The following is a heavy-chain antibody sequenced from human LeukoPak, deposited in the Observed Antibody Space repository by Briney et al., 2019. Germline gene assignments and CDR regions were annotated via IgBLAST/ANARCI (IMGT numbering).Heavy chain of an antibody. CDR3: ARASFDY. Sequence: SETLSLTCAVYGGSFSGYYWSWIRQPPGKGLGWIGEINHSGSTNYNPSLKSRVTISVDTSKNQFSLKLSSVTAADTAVYYCARASFDYWGQGTLVTVSS. J-gene: IGHJ4*02. CDR1: GGSFSGYY. CDR2: INHSGST. V-gene: IGHV4-34*01.